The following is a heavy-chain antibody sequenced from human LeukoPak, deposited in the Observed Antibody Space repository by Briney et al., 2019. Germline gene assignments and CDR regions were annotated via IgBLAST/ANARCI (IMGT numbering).Heavy chain of an antibody. CDR3: ASGPSGRIGSPWFDP. V-gene: IGHV3-21*01. CDR1: GFTFSSYS. J-gene: IGHJ5*02. CDR2: ISSSSSYI. D-gene: IGHD1-26*01. Sequence: PGGSLRLSCAASGFTFSSYSMNWVCQAPGKGLEWVSSISSSSSYIYYADSVKGRFTISRDNAKNSLYLQMNSLRAEDTAVYYCASGPSGRIGSPWFDPWGQGTLVTVSS.